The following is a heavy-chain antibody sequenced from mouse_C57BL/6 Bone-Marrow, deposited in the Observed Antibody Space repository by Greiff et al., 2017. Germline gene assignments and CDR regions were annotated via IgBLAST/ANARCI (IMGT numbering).Heavy chain of an antibody. D-gene: IGHD4-1*01. Sequence: QVQLQQSGPGLVQPSQSLSITCTASGFSLTSYGVHWVRQSPGKGLEWLGVIWRGGSTDYNAAFMSRLSITKDNSKSQVFFKMNSLQADYAAIYYCAKNWNWERAMDYWGQGTSVTVSS. V-gene: IGHV2-5*01. CDR2: IWRGGST. CDR1: GFSLTSYG. CDR3: AKNWNWERAMDY. J-gene: IGHJ4*01.